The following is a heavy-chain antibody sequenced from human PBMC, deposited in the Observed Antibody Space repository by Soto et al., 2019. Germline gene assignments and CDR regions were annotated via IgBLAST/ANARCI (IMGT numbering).Heavy chain of an antibody. Sequence: GGSLRLSCAASGFTFSSYSMNWVRQAPGKGLEWVSYISSSSSTIYYADSVKGRFTISRDNAKNSLYLQMNSLRDEDTAVYYCARALDRGIGNAFDIWGQGTMVTVSS. J-gene: IGHJ3*02. CDR2: ISSSSSTI. CDR1: GFTFSSYS. D-gene: IGHD3-16*01. CDR3: ARALDRGIGNAFDI. V-gene: IGHV3-48*02.